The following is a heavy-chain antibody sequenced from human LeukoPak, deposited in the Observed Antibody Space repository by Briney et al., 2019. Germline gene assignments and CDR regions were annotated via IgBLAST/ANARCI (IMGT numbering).Heavy chain of an antibody. CDR3: ATVSNHFQH. J-gene: IGHJ1*01. CDR1: GGSISSYY. Sequence: SETLSLTCTVSGGSISSYYWSWIRQPPGKGLEWIGYIYYSGSTSYNPSLKSRVTVSVDTSKNQFSLKLTSVTAADMAVYYCATVSNHFQHWGQGTLVTVSS. V-gene: IGHV4-59*01. CDR2: IYYSGST.